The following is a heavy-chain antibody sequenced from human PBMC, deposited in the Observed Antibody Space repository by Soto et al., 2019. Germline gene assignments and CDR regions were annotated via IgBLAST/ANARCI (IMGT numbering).Heavy chain of an antibody. Sequence: QVQLVQSGAEEKKPGSSVRVSCKASGDTFNFYSINWVRQAPGLGLEWMGRINPILSMSNYAQRFQGRVTMTADKSTSTAYMELSSLRSEDTAMYYCASSYGSGYRAFDSWGQGALVTVSS. D-gene: IGHD3-10*01. CDR1: GDTFNFYS. CDR3: ASSYGSGYRAFDS. J-gene: IGHJ4*02. CDR2: INPILSMS. V-gene: IGHV1-69*02.